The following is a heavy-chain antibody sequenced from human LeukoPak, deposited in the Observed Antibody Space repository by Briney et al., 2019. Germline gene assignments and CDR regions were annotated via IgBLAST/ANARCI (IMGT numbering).Heavy chain of an antibody. CDR3: ARAVVKGYFDY. J-gene: IGHJ4*02. Sequence: GRSLRLSCAASGFTVSSNYMSWVRQAPGKGLEWVSVIYSGGSTYYADSVKGRFTISRDNSKNTLYLQMNSLRAEDTAVYYCARAVVKGYFDYWGQGTLVTVSS. CDR1: GFTVSSNY. D-gene: IGHD4-23*01. V-gene: IGHV3-53*01. CDR2: IYSGGST.